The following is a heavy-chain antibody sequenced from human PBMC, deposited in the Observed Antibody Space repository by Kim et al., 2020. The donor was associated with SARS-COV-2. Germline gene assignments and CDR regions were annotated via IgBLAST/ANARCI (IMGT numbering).Heavy chain of an antibody. CDR1: GFTFSSYG. CDR2: ISYDGSNK. D-gene: IGHD4-17*01. V-gene: IGHV3-30*18. J-gene: IGHJ4*02. CDR3: AKAPLRWRSFFDY. Sequence: GGSLRLSCAASGFTFSSYGMHWVRQAPGKGLEWVAVISYDGSNKYYADSVKGRFTISRDNSKNTLYLQMNSLRAEDTAVYYCAKAPLRWRSFFDYWGQGTLVTVSS.